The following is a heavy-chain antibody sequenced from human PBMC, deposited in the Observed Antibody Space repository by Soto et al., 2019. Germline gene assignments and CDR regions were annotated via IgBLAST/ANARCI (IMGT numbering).Heavy chain of an antibody. Sequence: GGSLRLSCVGSGFTFSSFEMNWVRQTPGKGLEWLSYIGRSGETIYYADSVKGRFTISRDNAKSSLFLQMNGLRNDDTGIYYCARDSRGGAARRPTFYYWGRGTLVTVYS. J-gene: IGHJ4*01. D-gene: IGHD6-6*01. CDR2: IGRSGETI. CDR3: ARDSRGGAARRPTFYY. CDR1: GFTFSSFE. V-gene: IGHV3-48*03.